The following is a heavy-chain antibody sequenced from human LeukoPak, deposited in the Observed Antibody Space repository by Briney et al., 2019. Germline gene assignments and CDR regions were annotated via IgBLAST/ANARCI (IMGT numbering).Heavy chain of an antibody. CDR2: IDSSGSNT. Sequence: GGSLRLSCAGSGFTFSNYAMSWVRQAPGKGLEWGSGIDSSGSNTDYAEPVKGRFTISRDNPKNTLYLQMNSLRAEDTAAYYCAAKYGYCSGTTCYTFDSWGQGTLVTVSS. D-gene: IGHD2-2*03. CDR3: AAKYGYCSGTTCYTFDS. V-gene: IGHV3-23*05. CDR1: GFTFSNYA. J-gene: IGHJ4*02.